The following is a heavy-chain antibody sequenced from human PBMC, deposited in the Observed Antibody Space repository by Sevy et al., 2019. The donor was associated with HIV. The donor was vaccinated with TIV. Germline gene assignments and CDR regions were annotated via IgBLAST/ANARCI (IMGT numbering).Heavy chain of an antibody. J-gene: IGHJ4*02. CDR1: GFTFSSYA. CDR3: AKEDYGDYEGHFDY. CDR2: ISGSGGST. Sequence: GESLKISCAASGFTFSSYAMRWVRQAPGKGLEWVSAISGSGGSTYYADSVKGRFTISRDNSKNTLYLQMNSLRAEDTAVYYCAKEDYGDYEGHFDYWGQGTLVTVSS. V-gene: IGHV3-23*01. D-gene: IGHD4-17*01.